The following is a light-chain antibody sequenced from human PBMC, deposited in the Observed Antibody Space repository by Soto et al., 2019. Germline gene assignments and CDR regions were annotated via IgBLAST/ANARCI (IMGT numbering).Light chain of an antibody. CDR3: CSYAGTFTFV. Sequence: QSALTQPRSVSGSPGQSVTISCTGSSSDVGAYSYVSWYQQYPGKAPKVVIYDVNQRPSGVTDRFSGSKSGNTASLTISGLQAEDEADYYCCSYAGTFTFVFGSGTKVTVL. J-gene: IGLJ1*01. CDR1: SSDVGAYSY. CDR2: DVN. V-gene: IGLV2-11*01.